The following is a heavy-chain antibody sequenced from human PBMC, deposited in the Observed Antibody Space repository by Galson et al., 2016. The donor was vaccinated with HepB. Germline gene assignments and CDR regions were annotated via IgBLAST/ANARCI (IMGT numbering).Heavy chain of an antibody. CDR1: DYNFLSNG. V-gene: IGHV1-18*01. Sequence: SVKVSCKASDYNFLSNGITWVRQAPGQGLEWMAWINADTSDRIYTHSLQDRVTMTTDTSTNTAYMELRSLTSDDTAVYYCARAGYCTGARCYSEGLDVWGQGTTVTVSS. CDR2: INADTSDR. D-gene: IGHD2-15*01. J-gene: IGHJ6*02. CDR3: ARAGYCTGARCYSEGLDV.